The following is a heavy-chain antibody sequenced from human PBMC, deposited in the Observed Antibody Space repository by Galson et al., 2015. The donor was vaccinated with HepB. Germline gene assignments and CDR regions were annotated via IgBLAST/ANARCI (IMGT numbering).Heavy chain of an antibody. J-gene: IGHJ6*02. V-gene: IGHV3-30*18. CDR3: AKSALAAAIYYYGMDV. Sequence: SLRLSCAASGFTFSSYGMHWVRQAPGKGLEWVAVISYDGSNKYYADSVKGRFTISRDNSKNTLYLQMNSLRAEDTAVYYCAKSALAAAIYYYGMDVWGQGTTVTVSS. CDR1: GFTFSSYG. D-gene: IGHD6-13*01. CDR2: ISYDGSNK.